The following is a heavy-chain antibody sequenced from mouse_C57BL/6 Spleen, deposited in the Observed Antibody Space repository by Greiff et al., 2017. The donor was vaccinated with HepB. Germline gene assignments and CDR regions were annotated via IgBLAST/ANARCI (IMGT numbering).Heavy chain of an antibody. CDR3: ARESPIYYDYDGWYFDV. V-gene: IGHV5-16*01. Sequence: EVQLVESEGGLVQPGSSMKLSCTASGFTFSDYYMAWVRQVPEKGLEWVANINYDGSSTYYLDSLKSRFIISRDNAKNILYLQMSSLKSEDTATYYCARESPIYYDYDGWYFDVWGTGTTVTVSS. J-gene: IGHJ1*03. CDR2: INYDGSST. D-gene: IGHD2-4*01. CDR1: GFTFSDYY.